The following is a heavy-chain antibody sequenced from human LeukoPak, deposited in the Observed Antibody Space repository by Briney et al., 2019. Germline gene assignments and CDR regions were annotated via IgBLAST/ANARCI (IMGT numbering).Heavy chain of an antibody. J-gene: IGHJ4*02. CDR3: ARDAYGDYSDY. V-gene: IGHV3-7*01. D-gene: IGHD4-17*01. CDR2: IKQDGSEK. Sequence: PGGSLGLSCAASGFTFSSYWMSWVRQAPGKGLEWVANIKQDGSEKYYVDSVKGRFTISRDNAKNSLYLQMHSLRAEDTAVYYCARDAYGDYSDYWGQGTLVTVSS. CDR1: GFTFSSYW.